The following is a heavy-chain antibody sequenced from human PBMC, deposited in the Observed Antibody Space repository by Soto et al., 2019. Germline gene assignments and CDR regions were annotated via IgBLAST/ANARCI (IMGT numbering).Heavy chain of an antibody. J-gene: IGHJ4*02. V-gene: IGHV3-30*18. CDR3: AKDLRPGYGTQYFDS. CDR2: ISYDGSNK. D-gene: IGHD5-12*01. CDR1: GFTFSSYG. Sequence: PGGSLRLSCAASGFTFSSYGMHWVRQAPGKGLEWVAVISYDGSNKYYADSVKGRFTISRDNSKNTLYLQMNSLRAEDTAVYYCAKDLRPGYGTQYFDSWGQGT.